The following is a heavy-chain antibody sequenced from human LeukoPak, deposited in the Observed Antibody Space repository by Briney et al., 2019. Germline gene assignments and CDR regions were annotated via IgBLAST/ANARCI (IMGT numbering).Heavy chain of an antibody. D-gene: IGHD6-19*01. V-gene: IGHV3-23*01. Sequence: GGSLRLSCVASGFTFSSYVMGWVRQAPGKGLEWVSTISGSGGSTDYADSVKGRFTISRDNSKNTLYLQMNSLRAEDTAVYYCAEGDRNSGWQKWGQGTLVTVSS. CDR2: ISGSGGST. CDR3: AEGDRNSGWQK. J-gene: IGHJ4*02. CDR1: GFTFSSYV.